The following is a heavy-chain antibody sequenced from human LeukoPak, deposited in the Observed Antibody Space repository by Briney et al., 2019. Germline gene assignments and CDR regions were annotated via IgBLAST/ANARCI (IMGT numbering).Heavy chain of an antibody. Sequence: SETLSLTCTVSGYSISSGYYWGWIRQPPGKGLEWIGSIYHSGSTYYNPSLKSRVTISVDTSRNQFSLKLSSVTAADTAVYYCARVYYSNSYDYWYFDLWGRGTLVTVSS. CDR2: IYHSGST. V-gene: IGHV4-38-2*02. J-gene: IGHJ2*01. CDR3: ARVYYSNSYDYWYFDL. CDR1: GYSISSGYY. D-gene: IGHD6-13*01.